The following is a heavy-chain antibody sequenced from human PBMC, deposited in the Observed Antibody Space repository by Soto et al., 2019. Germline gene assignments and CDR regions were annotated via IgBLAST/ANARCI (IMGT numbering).Heavy chain of an antibody. CDR1: GFTFSDAW. D-gene: IGHD1-1*01. CDR2: IKSETEGGTT. Sequence: GGSLRLSCAASGFTFSDAWMNWVRQAPGKGLEWVGRIKSETEGGTTDYGAPMKGSFTISRDDSKSMLYLQMNSLKTEDTAVYCGTTWSHYYGMDVWGQGTTVTVSS. J-gene: IGHJ6*02. CDR3: TTWSHYYGMDV. V-gene: IGHV3-15*07.